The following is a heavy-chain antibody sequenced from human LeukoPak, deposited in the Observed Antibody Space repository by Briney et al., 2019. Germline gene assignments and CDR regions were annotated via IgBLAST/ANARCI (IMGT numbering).Heavy chain of an antibody. CDR1: RFTLRINR. Sequence: VGTLRLSCAASRFTLRINRTPSVPHAPGKGLVWVSRINPNGRRTDYAGSVKGRFTISRDNAKNKLYLQMNRLSVEDSAGDFCAREVEVVPKTMGVSYYYFMEVWGKGTMVTVSS. CDR2: INPNGRRT. J-gene: IGHJ6*04. CDR3: AREVEVVPKTMGVSYYYFMEV. D-gene: IGHD4/OR15-4a*01. V-gene: IGHV3-74*01.